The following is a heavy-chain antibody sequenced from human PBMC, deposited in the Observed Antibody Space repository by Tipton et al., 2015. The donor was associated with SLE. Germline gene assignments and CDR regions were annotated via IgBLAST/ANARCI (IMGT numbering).Heavy chain of an antibody. D-gene: IGHD6-19*01. CDR2: ISYDGSNK. CDR3: AREGQWLADYYYYGMDV. CDR1: GFTFSSYA. Sequence: TLRLSCAASGFTFSSYAMHWVRQAPGKGLEWVAVISYDGSNKYYADSVKGRFTISRDNSKNTLYLQMNSLRAEDTAVYYCAREGQWLADYYYYGMDVWGQGTTVTVSS. J-gene: IGHJ6*02. V-gene: IGHV3-30*04.